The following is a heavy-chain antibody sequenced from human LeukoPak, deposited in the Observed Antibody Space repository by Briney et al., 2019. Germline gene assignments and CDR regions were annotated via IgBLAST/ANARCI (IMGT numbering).Heavy chain of an antibody. V-gene: IGHV3-33*01. CDR2: IWYDGSNK. CDR1: GFTFSSYG. CDR3: ARDRKRGGYGDPTPDLGMDV. J-gene: IGHJ6*02. Sequence: GGSLRLSCAASGFTFSSYGMHWVRQAPGKGLEWVAVIWYDGSNKYYADSVKGRFTISRDNSKDTLYLQMNSLRAEDTAVYYCARDRKRGGYGDPTPDLGMDVWGQGTTVTVSS. D-gene: IGHD4-17*01.